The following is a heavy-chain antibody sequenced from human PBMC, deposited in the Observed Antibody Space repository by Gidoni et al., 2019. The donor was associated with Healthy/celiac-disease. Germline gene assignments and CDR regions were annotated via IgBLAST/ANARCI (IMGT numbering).Heavy chain of an antibody. J-gene: IGHJ2*01. V-gene: IGHV5-51*01. CDR2: IYPGDSDT. Sequence: EVQLVQSGAEVKKPGESLKISCKGSGYSFTSYWIGWVRQMPGKGLEWMGIIYPGDSDTRYSPSFQGQVTISADKSISTAYLQWSSLKASDTAMYYCARAPDVVVVAATYWYFDLWGRGTLVTVSS. CDR3: ARAPDVVVVAATYWYFDL. CDR1: GYSFTSYW. D-gene: IGHD2-15*01.